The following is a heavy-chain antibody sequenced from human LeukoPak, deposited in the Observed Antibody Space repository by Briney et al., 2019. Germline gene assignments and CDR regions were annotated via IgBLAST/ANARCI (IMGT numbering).Heavy chain of an antibody. CDR2: INHSGST. CDR1: GGSFSGYY. CDR3: ARRLWLRAFGY. Sequence: SETLSLTCAVYGGSFSGYYWSWIRQPPGKGLEWIGEINHSGSTXXSPXXXXRXXISVDTSKNQFSLKLSSVTAADTAVYYCARRLWLRAFGYWGQGTLVTVSS. V-gene: IGHV4-34*01. D-gene: IGHD5-18*01. J-gene: IGHJ4*02.